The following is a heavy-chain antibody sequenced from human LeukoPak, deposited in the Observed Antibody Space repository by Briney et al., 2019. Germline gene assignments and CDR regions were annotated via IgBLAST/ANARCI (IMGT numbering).Heavy chain of an antibody. CDR3: ASHIYDSGSYGDN. D-gene: IGHD3-10*01. CDR1: GDTFSSYV. CDR2: YIPIFGSA. Sequence: SVKVSCKASGDTFSSYVIFWVRQAPGQGLEWMGEYIPIFGSANYAQQFQDRVTITTDESTSTAYMDLSRLKYEDTAVYYCASHIYDSGSYGDNWGQGTLVTVSS. V-gene: IGHV1-69*05. J-gene: IGHJ4*02.